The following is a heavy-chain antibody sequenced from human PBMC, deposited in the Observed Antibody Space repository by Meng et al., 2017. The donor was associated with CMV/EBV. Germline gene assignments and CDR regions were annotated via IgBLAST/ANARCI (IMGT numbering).Heavy chain of an antibody. D-gene: IGHD3-3*01. CDR3: ARGSRRLPRFNWFDP. CDR2: INHSGST. CDR1: GGSFSGYY. J-gene: IGHJ5*02. Sequence: LQQWGAGRFKPSQTLSPTCAVYGGSFSGYYWSWVRQPPGKGLEWMGEINHSGSTNYNPSLKSRVTISVDTSKNQFSLKLSSVTAADTAVYYCARGSRRLPRFNWFDPWGQGTLVTVSS. V-gene: IGHV4-34*01.